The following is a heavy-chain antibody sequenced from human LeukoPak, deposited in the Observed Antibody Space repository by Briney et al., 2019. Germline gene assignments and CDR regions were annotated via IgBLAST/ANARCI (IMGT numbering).Heavy chain of an antibody. J-gene: IGHJ3*02. D-gene: IGHD4-17*01. V-gene: IGHV4-59*01. CDR3: ARANGDGGGASDI. Sequence: PSETLSLTCTVSGGSISSYYWNWIRQPPGKGLEWIGYIYYSGSTSYNPSLKSRVTISLDTSKNQFSLRLNSMTAADTAVYYCARANGDGGGASDIWGQGTMVTVSS. CDR1: GGSISSYY. CDR2: IYYSGST.